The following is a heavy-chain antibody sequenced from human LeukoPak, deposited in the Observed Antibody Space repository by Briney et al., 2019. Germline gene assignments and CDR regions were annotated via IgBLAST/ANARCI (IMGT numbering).Heavy chain of an antibody. CDR2: INHSGTT. CDR1: GGSSGGSFSGYY. J-gene: IGHJ5*02. V-gene: IGHV4-34*01. CDR3: ARQADYGLFDP. D-gene: IGHD3-10*01. Sequence: PSETLSLTCAVYGGSSGGSFSGYYWNWIRQPPGKGLEWIGEINHSGTTNYNPSLKSRVTISVDSSRNHFSLKLNSVTAADTAVYYCARQADYGLFDPWGQGTLVTVSS.